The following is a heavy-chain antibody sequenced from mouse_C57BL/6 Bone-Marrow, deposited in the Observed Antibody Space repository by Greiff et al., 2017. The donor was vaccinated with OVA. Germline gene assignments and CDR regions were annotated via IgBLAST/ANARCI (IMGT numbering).Heavy chain of an antibody. V-gene: IGHV5-17*01. CDR1: GFTFSDYG. Sequence: EVQLQQSGGGLVKPGGSLKLSCAASGFTFSDYGMHWVRQAPEKGLEWVAYISSGSSTIYYADTVKGRFTISRDNAKNTLFLQMTSLRSEDTAMYYCARDDYDPSWFAYWGQGTLVTVSA. CDR3: ARDDYDPSWFAY. D-gene: IGHD2-4*01. CDR2: ISSGSSTI. J-gene: IGHJ3*01.